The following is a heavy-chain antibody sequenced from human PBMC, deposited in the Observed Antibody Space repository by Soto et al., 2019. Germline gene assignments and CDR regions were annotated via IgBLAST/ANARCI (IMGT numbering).Heavy chain of an antibody. CDR3: ARVMKVPATAFGAFDI. D-gene: IGHD2-2*01. V-gene: IGHV4-59*01. J-gene: IGHJ3*02. Sequence: PSETLSLTCTVSGGSISSYYWSWIRQPPGKGLEWIGYIYYSGSTNYNPSLKSRVTISVDTSKNQFSLKLSSVTAADTAVYYCARVMKVPATAFGAFDIWGQGTMVTVSS. CDR1: GGSISSYY. CDR2: IYYSGST.